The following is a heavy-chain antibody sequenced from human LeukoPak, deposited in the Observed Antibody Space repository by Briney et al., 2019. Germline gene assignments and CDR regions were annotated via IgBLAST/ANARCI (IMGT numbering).Heavy chain of an antibody. J-gene: IGHJ4*01. CDR3: ARVNGDYSRRDFNFDY. Sequence: PSQTLSLACTVSGGSISSGDYYWSWIRQPPGKGLEWIGYIYYSGSTYYNPSLKSRVTISVDTSKNQFSLKLSSVTAADTAVYYCARVNGDYSRRDFNFDYWGHGTLVTVSS. CDR1: GGSISSGDYY. V-gene: IGHV4-30-4*01. D-gene: IGHD4-17*01. CDR2: IYYSGST.